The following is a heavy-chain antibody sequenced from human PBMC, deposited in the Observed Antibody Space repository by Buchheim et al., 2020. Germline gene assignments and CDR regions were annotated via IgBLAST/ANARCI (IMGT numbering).Heavy chain of an antibody. V-gene: IGHV5-10-1*03. D-gene: IGHD6-13*01. CDR1: GYSFTSYW. CDR3: ARDYEPAAGSYYYYYGMDV. Sequence: EVQLVQSGAEVKKPGESLRISCKGSGYSFTSYWISWVRQMPGKGLEWMGRIDPSDSYTNYSPSFQGNVTISADKSISTAYLQWSSLKASDTAMYYCARDYEPAAGSYYYYYGMDVWGQGTT. CDR2: IDPSDSYT. J-gene: IGHJ6*02.